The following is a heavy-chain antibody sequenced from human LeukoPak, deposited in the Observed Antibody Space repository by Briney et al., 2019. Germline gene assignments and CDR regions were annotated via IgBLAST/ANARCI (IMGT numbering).Heavy chain of an antibody. D-gene: IGHD6-19*01. CDR1: GFSFSSHS. CDR2: INSDGSST. J-gene: IGHJ4*02. Sequence: GGSLRLSCAASGFSFSSHSMNWVRQAPGKGLVWVSRINSDGSSTSYADSVKGRFTISRDSAKNSVFLQMNSLRAEDAAVYHCARPYGIGWSGLEHWGRGTLVTVSS. V-gene: IGHV3-74*01. CDR3: ARPYGIGWSGLEH.